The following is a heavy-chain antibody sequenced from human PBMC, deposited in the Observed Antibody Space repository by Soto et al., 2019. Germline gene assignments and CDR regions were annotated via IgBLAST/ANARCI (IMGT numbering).Heavy chain of an antibody. D-gene: IGHD1-26*01. J-gene: IGHJ5*02. V-gene: IGHV4-30-2*01. CDR1: GGSISRGGYS. CDR2: IYHSGST. CDR3: ASRPSGAGFDP. Sequence: QLQLQESGSGLVKPSQTLSLTCAVSGGSISRGGYSWSWIRQPPGKGLECIGYIYHSGSTSYNPSLKSRVTISVYRPKNQFYMKLSSGTAADTAVYYCASRPSGAGFDPWGQGTLGTVAS.